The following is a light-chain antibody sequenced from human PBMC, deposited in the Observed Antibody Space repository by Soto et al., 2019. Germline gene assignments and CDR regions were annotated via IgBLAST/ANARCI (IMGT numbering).Light chain of an antibody. V-gene: IGKV1-33*01. J-gene: IGKJ4*01. CDR1: QDISNY. CDR3: QQYDTLVT. Sequence: DIRMTQSPSSLSASVGDRITITCQASQDISNYLNWYQQKPGKAPKLLIYDASNLETGVSSRFSGSGSGTDFTFSISSLQPEDIATYYCQQYDTLVTFGGGTKVEIK. CDR2: DAS.